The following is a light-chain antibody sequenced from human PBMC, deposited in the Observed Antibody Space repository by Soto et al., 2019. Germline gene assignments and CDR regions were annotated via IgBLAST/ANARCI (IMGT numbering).Light chain of an antibody. V-gene: IGLV2-8*01. CDR1: SSDVGGYNY. Sequence: QPALTQPPSASGSPGQSVAISCTGTSSDVGGYNYVSWYQQYPGKAPKLIMYEVTKRPSGVPDRFSGSKSGNTASLTVSGLQAEDEAAYYCCSYAGSNNYVFGTGTKVTV. CDR2: EVT. CDR3: CSYAGSNNYV. J-gene: IGLJ1*01.